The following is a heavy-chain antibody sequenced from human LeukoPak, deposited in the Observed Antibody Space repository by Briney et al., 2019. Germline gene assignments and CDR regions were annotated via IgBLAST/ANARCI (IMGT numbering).Heavy chain of an antibody. CDR1: GFTFEDYT. J-gene: IGHJ4*02. Sequence: PSGSLRLSCVASGFTFEDYTMHWVRQAPGKTLEWVSLISWDGTTYYRDSVKGRSTISRDNSKNSLYLQMDTLRSEDTAFYYGVKDLSYESSGHVLEYWGQGTLVTVSS. CDR3: VKDLSYESSGHVLEY. CDR2: ISWDGTT. D-gene: IGHD3-22*01. V-gene: IGHV3-43*01.